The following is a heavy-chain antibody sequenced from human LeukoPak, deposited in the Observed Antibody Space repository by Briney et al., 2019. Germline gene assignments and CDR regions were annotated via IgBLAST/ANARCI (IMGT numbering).Heavy chain of an antibody. Sequence: ASVKVSCKVSGYTLTELSMHWVRQAPGKGLEWMGGSDPEDGETIYAQKFQGRVTMTEGTSTDTAYMELSSLRSEDTAVYYCATSAGRGYSYGSAPYFDYWGQGTLVTVSS. V-gene: IGHV1-24*01. D-gene: IGHD5-18*01. CDR2: SDPEDGET. J-gene: IGHJ4*02. CDR1: GYTLTELS. CDR3: ATSAGRGYSYGSAPYFDY.